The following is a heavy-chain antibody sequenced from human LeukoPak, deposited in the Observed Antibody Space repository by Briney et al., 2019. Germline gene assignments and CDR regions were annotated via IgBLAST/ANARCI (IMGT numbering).Heavy chain of an antibody. Sequence: PSETLSLTCTVSGGSIGSYYWSWIRQPPGKGLEWIGYIYYSGSTNYNPSLKSRVTISVDTSKNQFSLKLSSVTAADTAVYYCARDVGSSWYVWYFDLWGRGTLVTVSS. CDR2: IYYSGST. CDR3: ARDVGSSWYVWYFDL. CDR1: GGSIGSYY. D-gene: IGHD6-13*01. J-gene: IGHJ2*01. V-gene: IGHV4-59*01.